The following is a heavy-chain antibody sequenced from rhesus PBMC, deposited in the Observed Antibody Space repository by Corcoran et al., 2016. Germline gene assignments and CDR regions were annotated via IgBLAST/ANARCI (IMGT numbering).Heavy chain of an antibody. J-gene: IGHJ4*01. D-gene: IGHD5-12*01. V-gene: IGHV4-122*02. CDR1: GYSISSGYG. Sequence: QLQLQESGPGLVKPSETLYLTCAVSGYSISSGYGWSWIRQPPGKGLEWIGYLSYSGSTSYNPSLKSRVPISRVTSKNQFSLKLSSVTAADTAVYYCARDRYSGQGYFDYWGQGVLVTVSS. CDR2: LSYSGST. CDR3: ARDRYSGQGYFDY.